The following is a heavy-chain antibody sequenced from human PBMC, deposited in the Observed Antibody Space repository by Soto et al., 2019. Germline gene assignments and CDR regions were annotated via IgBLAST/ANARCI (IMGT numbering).Heavy chain of an antibody. CDR2: ISSSSSTI. D-gene: IGHD2-21*02. V-gene: IGHV3-48*02. J-gene: IGHJ4*02. CDR3: ARDRRVVTATPRGDY. Sequence: GGSLRLSCAASGFTFSSYAMSWVRQAPGKGLEWVSYISSSSSTIYYADSVKGRFTISRDNAKNSLYLQMNSLRDEDTAVYYCARDRRVVTATPRGDYWGQGTLVTVSS. CDR1: GFTFSSYA.